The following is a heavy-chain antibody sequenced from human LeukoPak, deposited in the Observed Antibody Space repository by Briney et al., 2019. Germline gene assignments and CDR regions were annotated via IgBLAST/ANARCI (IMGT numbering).Heavy chain of an antibody. Sequence: PGGSLRLSCAAPGFTFSSYWMSWVRQAPGKGLEWVANIKQDGSEKYYVDSVKGRFTISRDNAKNSLYLQMNSLRAEDTAVYYCARHRLVRGAHSPPSYGMDVWGQGTTVTVSS. CDR1: GFTFSSYW. J-gene: IGHJ6*02. D-gene: IGHD3-10*01. CDR2: IKQDGSEK. CDR3: ARHRLVRGAHSPPSYGMDV. V-gene: IGHV3-7*01.